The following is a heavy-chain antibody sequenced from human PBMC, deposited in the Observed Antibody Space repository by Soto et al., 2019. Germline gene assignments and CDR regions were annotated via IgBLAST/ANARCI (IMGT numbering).Heavy chain of an antibody. CDR1: GFIFNTYA. V-gene: IGHV3-30*04. CDR2: MSHDGRNT. CDR3: GRPGSGYDMRTVDYFYNCSSWGV. J-gene: IGHJ6*01. Sequence: GRTLRLSCTTSGFIFNTYAMHWDRQAPGKGLEWVAVMSHDGRNTYYADSVKGPFTISRDNSKNTLYLQMNSRRTWETDVYECGRPGSGYDMRTVDYFYNCSSWGVWGRG. D-gene: IGHD3-9*01.